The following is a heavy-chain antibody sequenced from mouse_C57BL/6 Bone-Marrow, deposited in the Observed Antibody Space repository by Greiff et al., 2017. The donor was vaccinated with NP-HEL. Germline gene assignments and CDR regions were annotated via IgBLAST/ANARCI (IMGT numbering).Heavy chain of an antibody. D-gene: IGHD1-1*01. V-gene: IGHV3-8*01. CDR3: ARAYYGSSMYYFDY. Sequence: EVKLVESGPGLAKPSQTLSLTCSVTGYSITSDYWNWIRKFPGNKLEYMGYISYSGSTDSNPSLKSRISITRDTSKNQYYLQLNSLTTEDTATYYCARAYYGSSMYYFDYWGQGTTLTVSS. CDR2: ISYSGST. J-gene: IGHJ2*01. CDR1: GYSITSDY.